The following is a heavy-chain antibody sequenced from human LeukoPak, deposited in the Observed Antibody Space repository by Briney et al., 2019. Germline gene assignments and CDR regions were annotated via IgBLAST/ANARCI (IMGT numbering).Heavy chain of an antibody. CDR3: ARDLTWGYFDY. V-gene: IGHV4-39*07. D-gene: IGHD7-27*01. J-gene: IGHJ4*02. Sequence: PSETLSLTCTVSGGSISSNGYYWAWFRQPPGKGLEWIGSIYYSGGTYYNPSLKSRVTIPIDTSKNQFSLKLSSVTAADTAVYYCARDLTWGYFDYWGQGTLVTVSS. CDR2: IYYSGGT. CDR1: GGSISSNGYY.